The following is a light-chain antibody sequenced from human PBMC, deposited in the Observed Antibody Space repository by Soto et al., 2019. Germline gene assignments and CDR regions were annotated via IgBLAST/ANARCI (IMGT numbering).Light chain of an antibody. CDR2: DAS. Sequence: DIQMTQSPSTLSASVGDRVTITCRASQSISSWLAWYQQKPGKAPKLLIYDASSLESGVPSRFSGSGSGTEFTLTISSLQPDDFATYYCQQYNSIPVTFGQGTKLEFK. CDR3: QQYNSIPVT. V-gene: IGKV1-5*01. CDR1: QSISSW. J-gene: IGKJ2*01.